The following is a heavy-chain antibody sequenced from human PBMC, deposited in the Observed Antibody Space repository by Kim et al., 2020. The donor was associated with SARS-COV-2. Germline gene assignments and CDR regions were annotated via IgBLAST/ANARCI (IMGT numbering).Heavy chain of an antibody. CDR2: ISSGGSTI. Sequence: GGSLRLSCAASGFTFSNYYMSWIRQAPGKGLEWVSNISSGGSTIHYADSVKGRFTISRDNSKNSLHLQMNSLRAEDTAMYYCATVSTAAAGTDDYWGQGALCTFSS. CDR1: GFTFSNYY. J-gene: IGHJ4*02. D-gene: IGHD6-13*01. V-gene: IGHV3-11*01. CDR3: ATVSTAAAGTDDY.